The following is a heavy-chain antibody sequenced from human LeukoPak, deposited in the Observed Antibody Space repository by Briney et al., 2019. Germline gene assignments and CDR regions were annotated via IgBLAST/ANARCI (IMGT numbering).Heavy chain of an antibody. CDR1: GGSISSSSYY. CDR3: ARRHVEMATIPFDY. J-gene: IGHJ4*02. Sequence: SETLSLTCTVSGGSISSSSYYWGWIRQPPGKGLEWIGSIYYSGSTYYNPSLKSRVTISVDTSKNQFSLKLSSVTAADTAVYYCARRHVEMATIPFDYWGQGTLVTVSS. CDR2: IYYSGST. V-gene: IGHV4-39*01. D-gene: IGHD5-24*01.